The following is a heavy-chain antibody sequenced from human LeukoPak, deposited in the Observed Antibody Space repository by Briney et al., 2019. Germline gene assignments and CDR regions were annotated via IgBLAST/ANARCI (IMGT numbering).Heavy chain of an antibody. CDR2: ITSSSSTI. CDR1: GFTLSSYS. Sequence: GGSLRLSCAASGFTLSSYSMNWVRQAPGKGLEWVSYITSSSSTIHYADSVKGRFTISRDNAKNSLYLQMDSLRDEDTAVYYCTRDPDALDYWGQGTLVTVSS. V-gene: IGHV3-48*02. CDR3: TRDPDALDY. J-gene: IGHJ4*02.